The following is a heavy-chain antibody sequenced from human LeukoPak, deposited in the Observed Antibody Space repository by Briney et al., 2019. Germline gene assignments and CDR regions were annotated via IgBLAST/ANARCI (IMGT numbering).Heavy chain of an antibody. J-gene: IGHJ4*02. CDR1: GYTFTGYY. CDR3: ARDLGGSYQYFDY. CDR2: INPNSGGT. Sequence: ASVKVSCKASGYTFTGYYMHWVRQAPGQGLEWMGWINPNSGGTNYAQKFQGRVTMTRDTSISTAYMELSRLRSDDTAVYYCARDLGGSYQYFDYWGQGTLVTVSS. V-gene: IGHV1-2*02. D-gene: IGHD1-26*01.